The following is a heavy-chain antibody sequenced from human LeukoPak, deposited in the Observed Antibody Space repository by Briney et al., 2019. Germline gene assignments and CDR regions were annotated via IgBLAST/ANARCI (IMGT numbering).Heavy chain of an antibody. J-gene: IGHJ4*02. D-gene: IGHD5-12*01. Sequence: GGSLRLSCAASGFTFSIYAMTWVCQAPGKGLEWVSAISSGGGTYFADSVKGRFTISRDNSKNTLYLQMNSLRAEDTAVYYCARDLYSGSFYWGQGTLVTVSS. CDR3: ARDLYSGSFY. V-gene: IGHV3-23*01. CDR2: ISSGGGT. CDR1: GFTFSIYA.